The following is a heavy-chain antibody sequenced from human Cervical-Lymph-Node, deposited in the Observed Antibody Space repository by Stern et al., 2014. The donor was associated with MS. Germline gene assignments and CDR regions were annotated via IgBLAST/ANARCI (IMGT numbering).Heavy chain of an antibody. CDR3: ARGYSSGWYAGSDY. Sequence: MQLVESGGGLVKPGGSLRLSCAASGFSFSDYYMSWIRQAPGQGLEWVTYISGSTSYTKYSDTVKGRFTISRDNTKNSLYLQMNSLSAEDTAVYYCARGYSSGWYAGSDYWGQGSLVTVSS. J-gene: IGHJ4*02. D-gene: IGHD6-19*01. CDR2: ISGSTSYT. V-gene: IGHV3-11*06. CDR1: GFSFSDYY.